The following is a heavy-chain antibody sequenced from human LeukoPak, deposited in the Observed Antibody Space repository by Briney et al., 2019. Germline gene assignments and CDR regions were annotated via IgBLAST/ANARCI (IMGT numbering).Heavy chain of an antibody. CDR3: ARGVGPTTVFVY. Sequence: GSLRLSCAASGFTVSSNYMSWVRQAPGKGLEWVSVIYSGGSTYYADSVKGRFTISRDNSKNTLCLQMNSLRAEDTAVYYCARGVGPTTVFVYWGQGTLVTVSS. CDR1: GFTVSSNY. J-gene: IGHJ4*02. CDR2: IYSGGST. D-gene: IGHD1-26*01. V-gene: IGHV3-53*01.